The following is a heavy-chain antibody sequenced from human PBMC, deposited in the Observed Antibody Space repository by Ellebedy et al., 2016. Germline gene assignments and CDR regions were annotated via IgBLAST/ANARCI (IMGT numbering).Heavy chain of an antibody. Sequence: GGSLRLSCAASGFIFSDYYFNWVRQAPGKGLEWIACISSRGDTVYHADSLQGRFIISRDNAKNTVFLHMNSLRVDDTAVYYCVREDSEAALHVWGQGTKVNVSS. CDR2: ISSRGDTV. D-gene: IGHD3/OR15-3a*01. J-gene: IGHJ3*01. V-gene: IGHV3-11*01. CDR3: VREDSEAALHV. CDR1: GFIFSDYY.